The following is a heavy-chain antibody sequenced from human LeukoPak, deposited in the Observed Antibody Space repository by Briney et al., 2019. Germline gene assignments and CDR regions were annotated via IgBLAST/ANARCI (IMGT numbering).Heavy chain of an antibody. CDR2: IYHSGSI. CDR3: ARITGYYGMDV. V-gene: IGHV4-28*05. J-gene: IGHJ6*02. CDR1: GYSISSSKW. Sequence: PSETLSLTCGVSGYSISSSKWWGWIRQPPGKGLEWIGYIYHSGSIYYNPSLKSRVTMSVDTSKNQFSLKLSSVTAVDTAVYYCARITGYYGMDVWGQGTTVTVSS. D-gene: IGHD1-14*01.